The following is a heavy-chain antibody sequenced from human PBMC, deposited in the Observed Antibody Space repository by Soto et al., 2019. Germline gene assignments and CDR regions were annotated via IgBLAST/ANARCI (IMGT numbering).Heavy chain of an antibody. CDR2: IYPGDSDT. CDR3: ASRMKGGGSTSFAS. Sequence: EVQLVQSGAEVKKPGESLKISCKGSGYSFTSYWIGWVRQMPGKGLEWMGIIYPGDSDTRYSPSFQGQVTISADKSISPADRRGGGRRPSDTALYYCASRMKGGGSTSFASGGQGPLVTVSS. V-gene: IGHV5-51*01. D-gene: IGHD2-15*01. J-gene: IGHJ4*02. CDR1: GYSFTSYW.